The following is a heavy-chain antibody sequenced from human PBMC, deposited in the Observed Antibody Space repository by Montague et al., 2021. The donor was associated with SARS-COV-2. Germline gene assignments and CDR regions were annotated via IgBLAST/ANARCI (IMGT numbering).Heavy chain of an antibody. V-gene: IGHV4-39*07. Sequence: SETLSLTCTVSGGSISSSSYYWGWIRQPPGKGLEWIGSIYYSGSTYYXXXLKSRVTISVDTSKNQFSLKLSSVTAADTAVYYCARDTRITWIVVFQGYGMDDWGQGTTVTVSS. D-gene: IGHD3-22*01. J-gene: IGHJ6*02. CDR2: IYYSGST. CDR1: GGSISSSSYY. CDR3: ARDTRITWIVVFQGYGMDD.